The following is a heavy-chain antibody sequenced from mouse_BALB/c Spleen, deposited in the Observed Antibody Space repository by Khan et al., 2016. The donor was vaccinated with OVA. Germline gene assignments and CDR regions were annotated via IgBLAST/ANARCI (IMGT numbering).Heavy chain of an antibody. Sequence: QVQLKQSGPDLVAPSQSLSITCTVSGFSLTSYAIHWVRQPPGKGLEWLVVIWSDGRTTYNSALKSRLSISKDNSKSQVFLEINSLQTDDTAMYYCARHQFPLSMDSWGQGTSVTVSS. CDR3: ARHQFPLSMDS. CDR2: IWSDGRT. V-gene: IGHV2-6-2*01. CDR1: GFSLTSYA. J-gene: IGHJ4*01.